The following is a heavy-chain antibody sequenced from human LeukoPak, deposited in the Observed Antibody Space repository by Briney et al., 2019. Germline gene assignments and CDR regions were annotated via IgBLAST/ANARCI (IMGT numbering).Heavy chain of an antibody. CDR3: TRDRGWQSFDY. CDR1: GFIFSTYW. Sequence: PGGSLGLSCAASGFIFSTYWMTWVRQAPGKGLERVANINLDGTETYYMDSVKGRFTISRDNAKNSLYLQMNSLRAEDTAVYYCTRDRGWQSFDYWGQGTLVTVSS. J-gene: IGHJ4*02. CDR2: INLDGTET. V-gene: IGHV3-7*01. D-gene: IGHD3-10*01.